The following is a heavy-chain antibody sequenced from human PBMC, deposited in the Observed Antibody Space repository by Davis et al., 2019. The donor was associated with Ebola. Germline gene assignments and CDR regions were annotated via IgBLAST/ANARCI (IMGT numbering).Heavy chain of an antibody. CDR2: ISGSGGST. CDR3: AKVDETYYYDSSGYYYGRYFQH. CDR1: GFTFSSYA. J-gene: IGHJ1*01. Sequence: GESLKISCAASGFTFSSYAMSWVRQAPGKGLEWVSAISGSGGSTYYADSVKGRFTISRDNSKNTLYLQMNSLRAEDTAVYYCAKVDETYYYDSSGYYYGRYFQHWGQGTLVTVSS. V-gene: IGHV3-23*01. D-gene: IGHD3-22*01.